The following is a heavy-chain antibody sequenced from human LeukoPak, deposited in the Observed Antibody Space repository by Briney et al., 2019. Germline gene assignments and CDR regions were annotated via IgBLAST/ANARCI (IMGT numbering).Heavy chain of an antibody. CDR1: GFRFDSFY. CDR2: ISASGAVP. Sequence: GGSLRLTCAASGFRFDSFYMGWIRQVPGKGLDYIAFISASGAVPYYAESVKGRFTISRDNAKNSVSLQMNSLSADDTAVYYCARSLIVASEDYWGQGSLVTVSS. CDR3: ARSLIVASEDY. J-gene: IGHJ4*02. D-gene: IGHD3-22*01. V-gene: IGHV3-11*04.